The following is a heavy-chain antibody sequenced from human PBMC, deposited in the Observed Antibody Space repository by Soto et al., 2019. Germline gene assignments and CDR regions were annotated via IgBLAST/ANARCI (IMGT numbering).Heavy chain of an antibody. CDR2: IIPIFGTA. Sequence: QVQLVQAGAEVKKPGSSVKVSCKASGGTFSSYAISWVRQAPGQGLEWMGGIIPIFGTANYAQKFQGRVTITADEPTSTAYMGLSSLRSEDTAVYYCARDPAAAEFDYWGQGTLVTVSS. CDR3: ARDPAAAEFDY. D-gene: IGHD6-25*01. CDR1: GGTFSSYA. V-gene: IGHV1-69*12. J-gene: IGHJ4*02.